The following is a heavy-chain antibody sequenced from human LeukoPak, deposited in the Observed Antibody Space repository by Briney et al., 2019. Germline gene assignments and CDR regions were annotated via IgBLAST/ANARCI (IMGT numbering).Heavy chain of an antibody. Sequence: GGSLRLSCAASGVTFSSYWMSWVRQAPGKGLEWVAVISYDGSNKYYADSVKGRFTISRDNSKNTLYLQMNSLRAEDTAVYYCARPGYCSSTSCYTYFDYWGQGTLVTVSS. D-gene: IGHD2-2*02. J-gene: IGHJ4*02. V-gene: IGHV3-30-3*01. CDR1: GVTFSSYW. CDR3: ARPGYCSSTSCYTYFDY. CDR2: ISYDGSNK.